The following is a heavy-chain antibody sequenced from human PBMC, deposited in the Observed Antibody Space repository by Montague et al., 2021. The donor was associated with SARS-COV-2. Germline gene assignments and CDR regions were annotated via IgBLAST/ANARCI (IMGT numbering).Heavy chain of an antibody. V-gene: IGHV4-34*01. CDR2: INHSGSA. Sequence: SETRSLTCAVHGGSFSGYYWNWIRQPPGKGLEWIGEINHSGSANYNPSLKRRVTISVDMSKNQFSLKLNSVTAADTAVYYCARLGEGVVPAPILGVGPYYSYFYMDVWGKGATVTVSS. CDR1: GGSFSGYY. D-gene: IGHD2-2*02. CDR3: ARLGEGVVPAPILGVGPYYSYFYMDV. J-gene: IGHJ6*03.